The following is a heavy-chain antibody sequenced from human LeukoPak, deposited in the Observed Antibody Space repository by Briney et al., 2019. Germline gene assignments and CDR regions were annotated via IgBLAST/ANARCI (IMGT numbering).Heavy chain of an antibody. Sequence: SEXLSLTCTVSGGSISSYYWSWIRQPPGKGLEGIGYIYYSGSTNYNPSLTSRVTISVDTSKNQFSLKLKSVTAADTAMYYCARDYGSGNSQIFDYWGQGTLVTVSS. CDR3: ARDYGSGNSQIFDY. D-gene: IGHD3-10*01. CDR2: IYYSGST. J-gene: IGHJ4*02. V-gene: IGHV4-59*01. CDR1: GGSISSYY.